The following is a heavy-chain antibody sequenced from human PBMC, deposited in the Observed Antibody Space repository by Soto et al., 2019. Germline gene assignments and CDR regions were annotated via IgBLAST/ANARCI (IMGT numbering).Heavy chain of an antibody. Sequence: SETLSLTCTVSGGSTSSYYWSWIRQPPGKGLEWIGYIYYSGSTNYNPSLKSRVTISVDTSKNQFSLKLSSVTAADTAVYYCASGGYCSGGSCYYYYYMDVWGKGTTVTVS. D-gene: IGHD2-15*01. V-gene: IGHV4-59*01. CDR3: ASGGYCSGGSCYYYYYMDV. CDR2: IYYSGST. J-gene: IGHJ6*03. CDR1: GGSTSSYY.